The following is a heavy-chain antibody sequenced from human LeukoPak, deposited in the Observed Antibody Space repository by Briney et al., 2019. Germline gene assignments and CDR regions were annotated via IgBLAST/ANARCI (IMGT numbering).Heavy chain of an antibody. J-gene: IGHJ4*02. V-gene: IGHV1-46*01. CDR2: INPSGGST. D-gene: IGHD2-15*01. CDR1: GYTFTSYY. CDR3: ARAPRYCSGGSCCDY. Sequence: GASVKVSCKASGYTFTSYYMHWVRQAPAQGLEWMGIINPSGGSTSYAQKFQGRVTMTRDTSTSTVYMELSSLRSEDTAVYYCARAPRYCSGGSCCDYWGQGTLVTVSS.